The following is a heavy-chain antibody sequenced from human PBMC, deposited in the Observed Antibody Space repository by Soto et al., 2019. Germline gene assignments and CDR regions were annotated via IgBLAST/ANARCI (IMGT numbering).Heavy chain of an antibody. CDR1: GGTFSSYA. V-gene: IGHV1-69*01. D-gene: IGHD2-21*02. CDR3: EREGPGGGDTYNWFDP. J-gene: IGHJ5*02. Sequence: QVQLVQSGAEVKKPGSSVKVSCKASGGTFSSYAISWVRQAPGQGLEWMGGIIPIFGTANYAQKFQGRVTITADESTSTAYMELSSLRSEDTAVYYCEREGPGGGDTYNWFDPWGQGTLVTVSS. CDR2: IIPIFGTA.